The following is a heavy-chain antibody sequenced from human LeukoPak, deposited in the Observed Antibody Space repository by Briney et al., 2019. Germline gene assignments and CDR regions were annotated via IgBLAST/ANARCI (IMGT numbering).Heavy chain of an antibody. D-gene: IGHD5-24*01. J-gene: IGHJ4*02. CDR1: GFPFSSYA. CDR3: AKAEPPMATIGY. CDR2: ISGSGGST. Sequence: GGSLRLSCAASGFPFSSYAMSWVRQAPGKGLEWVSAISGSGGSTYYADSVKGRVPISRDNSKNTLCLQMNSLRAEDTAVYYCAKAEPPMATIGYWGQGTLVTVSS. V-gene: IGHV3-23*01.